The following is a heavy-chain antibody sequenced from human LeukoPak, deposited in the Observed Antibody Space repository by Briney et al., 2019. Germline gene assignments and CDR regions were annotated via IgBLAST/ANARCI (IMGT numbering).Heavy chain of an antibody. CDR2: ISSSGSTI. CDR3: VRDSYGPPDY. J-gene: IGHJ4*02. Sequence: GGSLRLSCAASGFTFSSYEMNWVRQAPGKGLEWVSYISSSGSTIYYADSVKGRFTISRDNAKNSLYLQMNSLRAEDTAVYYCVRDSYGPPDYWGQGTLVTVSS. D-gene: IGHD4-17*01. CDR1: GFTFSSYE. V-gene: IGHV3-48*03.